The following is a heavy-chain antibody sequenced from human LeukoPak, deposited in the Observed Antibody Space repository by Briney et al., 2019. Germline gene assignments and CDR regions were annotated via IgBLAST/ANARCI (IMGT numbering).Heavy chain of an antibody. CDR3: VRSGSYYIGFYFDY. CDR2: ISDSVGST. Sequence: PGGSLRLSCAASGFTFSSYAMSGVRQAPGKGLEWVSIISDSVGSTYYADSVKGRFTISRDNSKNTLYLQMNSLRAEDTAVYYCVRSGSYYIGFYFDYWGQGTLVTVSS. J-gene: IGHJ4*02. D-gene: IGHD1-26*01. CDR1: GFTFSSYA. V-gene: IGHV3-23*01.